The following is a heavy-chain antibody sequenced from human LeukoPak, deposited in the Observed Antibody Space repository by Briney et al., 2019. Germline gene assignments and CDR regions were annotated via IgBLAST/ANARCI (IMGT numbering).Heavy chain of an antibody. Sequence: SETLSLTCTVSGDSISSGDYYWSWIRQPAGKGLEWIGRISSSGSTNYNPSLKSRVTISVDTSKNQFSLKLSSVTAADTAVYYCARVLPQQLPQNYYYYYYMDVWGKGTTVTISS. CDR1: GDSISSGDYY. J-gene: IGHJ6*03. V-gene: IGHV4-61*02. CDR2: ISSSGST. D-gene: IGHD6-13*01. CDR3: ARVLPQQLPQNYYYYYYMDV.